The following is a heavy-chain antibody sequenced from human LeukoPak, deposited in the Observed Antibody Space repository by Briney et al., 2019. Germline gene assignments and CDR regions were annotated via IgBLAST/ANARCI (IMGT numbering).Heavy chain of an antibody. Sequence: SETLSLTCTGSGCSISSYYWSWIRQPPGKGLEWVGYIYYSGSTNYNPSLKNRVTISVNTSKNEFSLKQSSLTAADTAVYYFAGGSYCSSTICYSNDAFDIWGQGKMVTVSS. V-gene: IGHV4-59*01. J-gene: IGHJ3*02. CDR2: IYYSGST. CDR3: AGGSYCSSTICYSNDAFDI. D-gene: IGHD2-2*01. CDR1: GCSISSYY.